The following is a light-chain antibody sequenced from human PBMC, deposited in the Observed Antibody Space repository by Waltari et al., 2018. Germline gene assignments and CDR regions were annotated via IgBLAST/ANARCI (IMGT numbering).Light chain of an antibody. V-gene: IGKV2D-29*02. Sequence: DIVLTQTALSLSVTPGQPASLSCQSSQSLLQSDGKTHLYWYLQRPGQSPHLLIYEVSNRFLGVPDRFSGSGSGTDFTLKISRVEAEDLGVYYCMQGSQLPYSFGQGTKLEIK. CDR3: MQGSQLPYS. CDR2: EVS. CDR1: QSLLQSDGKTH. J-gene: IGKJ2*03.